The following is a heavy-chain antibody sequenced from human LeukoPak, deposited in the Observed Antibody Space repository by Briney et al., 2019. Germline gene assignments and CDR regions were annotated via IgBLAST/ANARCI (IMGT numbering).Heavy chain of an antibody. CDR2: ISSSSSYI. CDR1: GFTFSSYW. Sequence: PGGSLRLSCAASGFTFSSYWMSWVRQAPGKGLEWVSSISSSSSYIYYADSVKGRFTISRDNAKNSLYLQMNSLRAEDTAVYYCARGRIAVAGTYIPSNWGPQLYYMDVWGKGTTVTVSS. J-gene: IGHJ6*03. CDR3: ARGRIAVAGTYIPSNWGPQLYYMDV. V-gene: IGHV3-21*01. D-gene: IGHD6-19*01.